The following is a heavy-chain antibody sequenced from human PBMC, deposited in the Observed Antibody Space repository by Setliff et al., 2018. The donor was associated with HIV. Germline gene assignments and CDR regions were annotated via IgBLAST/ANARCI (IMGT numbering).Heavy chain of an antibody. CDR3: AREAKD. CDR1: GGSISSGTYY. V-gene: IGHV4-61*09. J-gene: IGHJ4*02. CDR2: IYTSGSTSGSA. Sequence: PSETLSLTCTVSGGSISSGTYYWSWIRQPAGKGLEWIGHIYTSGSTSGSANYNPSLKSRVTISVDTSKNQFSLNLTSVTASDTAVYYCAREAKDWGQGTLVTVSS.